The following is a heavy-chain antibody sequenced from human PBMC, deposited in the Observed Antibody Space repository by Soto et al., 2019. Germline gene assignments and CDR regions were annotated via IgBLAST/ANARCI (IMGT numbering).Heavy chain of an antibody. Sequence: GASVKVSCKSSGYTFTSYDINWVRQATGQGLEWMGWMNPNSGNTGYAQKFQGRVTMTRNTSISTAYMELSSLRSEDTAVYYCARGRPLRWDCSGGSCSDWFEPWGQGTLVTVSS. D-gene: IGHD2-15*01. V-gene: IGHV1-8*01. CDR3: ARGRPLRWDCSGGSCSDWFEP. CDR2: MNPNSGNT. J-gene: IGHJ5*02. CDR1: GYTFTSYD.